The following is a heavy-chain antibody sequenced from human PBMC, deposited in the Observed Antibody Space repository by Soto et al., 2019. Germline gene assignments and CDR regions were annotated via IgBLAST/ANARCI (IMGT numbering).Heavy chain of an antibody. V-gene: IGHV4-34*01. J-gene: IGHJ5*02. CDR2: INHSGTT. D-gene: IGHD4-17*01. CDR3: ARVGVRDGDYGVSRFDP. CDR1: GGTFSGYY. Sequence: SETLSLTCAVYGGTFSGYYWSWIRQPPGKGLEWIGEINHSGTTNYNPSLKSRVTISVDTSKNQFSLKLSSVTAADTAVYYCARVGVRDGDYGVSRFDPWGQGTLVTVSS.